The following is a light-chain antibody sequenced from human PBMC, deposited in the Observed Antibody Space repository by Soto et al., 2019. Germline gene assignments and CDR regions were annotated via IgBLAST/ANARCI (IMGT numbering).Light chain of an antibody. CDR2: AAC. V-gene: IGKV1-27*01. J-gene: IGKJ1*01. Sequence: IHMTQSPSYLPAVVGDRVTINCPGSQDIGNFLAWYQQKPGKVPKLLIYAACTFQSGVPSRFSGSGSGTDFTLTISSLQPEDVATYYCQQYNGYLTCTFGQGTKVDVK. CDR1: QDIGNF. CDR3: QQYNGYLTCT.